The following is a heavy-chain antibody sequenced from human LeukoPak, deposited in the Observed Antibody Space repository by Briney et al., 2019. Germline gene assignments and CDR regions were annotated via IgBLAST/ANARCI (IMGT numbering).Heavy chain of an antibody. V-gene: IGHV3-73*01. CDR2: IRSKANSYAT. CDR3: TRITMVPGYYYMDV. J-gene: IGHJ6*03. Sequence: GGSLRLSCAASGFTFSGSAMHWVRQASGKGPEWVGRIRSKANSYATAYAASVKGRFTISRDDSKNTAYLQMNSLKTEDTAVYYCTRITMVPGYYYMDVWGKGTTVTISS. D-gene: IGHD3-10*01. CDR1: GFTFSGSA.